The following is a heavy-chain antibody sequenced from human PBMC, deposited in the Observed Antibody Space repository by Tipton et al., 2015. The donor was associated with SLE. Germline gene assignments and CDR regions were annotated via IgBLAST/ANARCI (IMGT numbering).Heavy chain of an antibody. CDR3: ARARARSYQDY. CDR1: GFSFSSYA. V-gene: IGHV3-33*01. Sequence: SLRLSCAASGFSFSSYAMHWVRQAPGKGLEWVAVIWYDGSNKYYADSVKGRFTISRDNAKNTLYVQMNSLRAEDTAVYYCARARARSYQDYWGQGTLVTVSS. J-gene: IGHJ4*02. D-gene: IGHD1-26*01. CDR2: IWYDGSNK.